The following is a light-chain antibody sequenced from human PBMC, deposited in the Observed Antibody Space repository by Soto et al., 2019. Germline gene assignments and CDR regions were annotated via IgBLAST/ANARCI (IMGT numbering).Light chain of an antibody. V-gene: IGKV1-8*01. CDR3: QQYYSYST. J-gene: IGKJ1*01. Sequence: AIRMTQSPSSLSASTGDRVTITCRASQGISSYLAWYQQKPGKAPKLLIYAASTLQSGVPSRFSGSGSGTDFTLTISCLQSEDFATYYCQQYYSYSTFGQGTKVDIK. CDR1: QGISSY. CDR2: AAS.